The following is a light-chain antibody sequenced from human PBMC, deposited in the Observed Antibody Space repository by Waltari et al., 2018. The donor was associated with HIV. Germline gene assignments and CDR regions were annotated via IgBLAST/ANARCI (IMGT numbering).Light chain of an antibody. CDR2: WAS. CDR3: QQYYSIPRT. CDR1: RSVLYTSNNKNY. J-gene: IGKJ1*01. Sequence: DIVMTQSPDSLAVSLGERATINCKSSRSVLYTSNNKNYLAWYQQKPGQPPKLLIDWASTRQSGVPDRFSGSGSGTDFTLAISSLQAEDVAVYYCQQYYSIPRTFGQGTKVEIK. V-gene: IGKV4-1*01.